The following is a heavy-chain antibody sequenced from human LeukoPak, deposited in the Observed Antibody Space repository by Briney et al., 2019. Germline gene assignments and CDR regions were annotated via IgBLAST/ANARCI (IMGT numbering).Heavy chain of an antibody. V-gene: IGHV4-31*03. CDR2: IYYSGST. J-gene: IGHJ6*02. CDR3: ARDCGSGSYPYYYYYYGMDV. Sequence: PSQTLSLTCTVSGDSISSGGYYWSWIRQHPGKGLEWIGYIYYSGSTYYNPSLKSRVTISVDTSKNQFSLKLSSVTAADTAVYYCARDCGSGSYPYYYYYYGMDVWGQGTTVTVSS. CDR1: GDSISSGGYY. D-gene: IGHD3-10*01.